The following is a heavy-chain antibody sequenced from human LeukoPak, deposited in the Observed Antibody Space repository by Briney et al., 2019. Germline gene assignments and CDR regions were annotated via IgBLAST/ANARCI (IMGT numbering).Heavy chain of an antibody. D-gene: IGHD3-3*01. CDR2: ISYDGSNK. CDR3: AKITLPLGSRSEGNFDY. V-gene: IGHV3-30-3*02. CDR1: GFTFSSYA. J-gene: IGHJ4*02. Sequence: PGGSLRLSCAASGFTFSSYAMHWVRQAPGKGLEWVAVISYDGSNKYYADSVKGRFTISRDNSENTLYLQMNSLRAEDTAVYYCAKITLPLGSRSEGNFDYWGQGTLVTVSS.